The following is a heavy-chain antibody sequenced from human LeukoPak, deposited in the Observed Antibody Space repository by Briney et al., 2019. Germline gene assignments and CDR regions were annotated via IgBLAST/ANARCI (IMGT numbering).Heavy chain of an antibody. Sequence: GGSLRLSCAASGFTFSSYSMNWVRQAPGKGLEWVSSISSSSSYIYYADSVKGRFTISRDNAKNSLYLQMNSLRAEDTSVYYCARASSSVGWFDPWGKGTLVTVSS. D-gene: IGHD6-6*01. V-gene: IGHV3-21*01. CDR3: ARASSSVGWFDP. CDR2: ISSSSSYI. CDR1: GFTFSSYS. J-gene: IGHJ5*02.